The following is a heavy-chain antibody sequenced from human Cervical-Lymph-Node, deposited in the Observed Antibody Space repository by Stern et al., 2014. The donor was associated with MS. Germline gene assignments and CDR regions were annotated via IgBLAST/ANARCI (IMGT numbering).Heavy chain of an antibody. CDR3: ASQYQVLYFDS. CDR1: GFRFRNFD. V-gene: IGHV3-30*03. CDR2: ISFDGSYK. D-gene: IGHD2-2*01. Sequence: VQLVESGGGVVQPGRSLRLSCAASGFRFRNFDIHWGRQAPGKELEWVQVISFDGSYKPYADSVKGRFTVSRDVSENTLYLQMNSLRGEDAAVYYCASQYQVLYFDSWGQGTLVTVSS. J-gene: IGHJ4*02.